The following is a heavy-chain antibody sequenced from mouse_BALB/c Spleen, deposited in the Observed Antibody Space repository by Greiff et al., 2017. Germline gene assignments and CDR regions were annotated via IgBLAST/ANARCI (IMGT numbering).Heavy chain of an antibody. J-gene: IGHJ4*01. CDR2: IYPGDGDT. CDR3: ARGGTGTDAMDY. CDR1: GYTFTSYW. Sequence: VKLMESGAELARPGASVKLSCKASGYTFTSYWMQWVKQRPGQGLEWIGAIYPGDGDTRYTQKFKGKATLTADKSSSTAYMQLSSLASEDSAVYYCARGGTGTDAMDYWGQGTSVTVSS. V-gene: IGHV1-87*01. D-gene: IGHD4-1*01.